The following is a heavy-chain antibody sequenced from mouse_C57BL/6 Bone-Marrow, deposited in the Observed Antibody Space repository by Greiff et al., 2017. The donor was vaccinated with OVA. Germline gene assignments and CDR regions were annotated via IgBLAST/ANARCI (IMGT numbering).Heavy chain of an antibody. CDR1: GFTFTDYY. CDR2: IRNKANGYTT. Sequence: EVQLKESGGGLVQPGGSLSLSCAASGFTFTDYYMSWVRQPPGKALEWLGFIRNKANGYTTEYSASVKGRFTISRDNSQSILYLQMNALRAEDSATYYCARFAYGSSYDAMDYWGQGTSVTVSS. D-gene: IGHD1-1*01. CDR3: ARFAYGSSYDAMDY. J-gene: IGHJ4*01. V-gene: IGHV7-3*01.